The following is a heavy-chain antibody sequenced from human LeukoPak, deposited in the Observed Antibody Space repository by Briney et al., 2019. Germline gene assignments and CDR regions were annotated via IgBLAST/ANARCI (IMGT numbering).Heavy chain of an antibody. V-gene: IGHV1-2*02. CDR3: ARGTYDSSGLMPGY. CDR2: INPNSGGT. CDR1: GGTFSSYA. D-gene: IGHD3-22*01. J-gene: IGHJ4*02. Sequence: ASVKVSCKASGGTFSSYAISWVRQAPGQGLEWMGWINPNSGGTNYAQKFQGRVTMTRDTSISTAYMELSRLRSDDTAVYYCARGTYDSSGLMPGYWGQGTLVTVSS.